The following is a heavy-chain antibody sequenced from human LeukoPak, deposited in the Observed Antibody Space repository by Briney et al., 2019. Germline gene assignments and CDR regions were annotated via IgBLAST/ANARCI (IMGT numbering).Heavy chain of an antibody. D-gene: IGHD5-18*01. CDR1: GFTISSYA. V-gene: IGHV3-23*01. CDR3: ATRGHSYANSFDY. Sequence: VGSLRLSCAASGFTISSYAMSWVRKAPGKGLEWVAGFANAGDTAYYPDSVKGRFSISRDNSRNTLHLHMNSLRAEDTALYYCATRGHSYANSFDYWGQGTLVTVSS. J-gene: IGHJ4*02. CDR2: FANAGDTA.